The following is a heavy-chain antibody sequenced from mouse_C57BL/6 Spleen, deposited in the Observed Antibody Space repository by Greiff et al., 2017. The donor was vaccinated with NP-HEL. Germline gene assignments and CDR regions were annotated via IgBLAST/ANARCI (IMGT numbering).Heavy chain of an antibody. J-gene: IGHJ4*01. CDR2: IYPSDSET. Sequence: QVQLQQPGAELVRPGSSVKLSCKASGYTFTSYWMDWVKQRPGQGLEWIGNIYPSDSETHYNQKFKDKATLTVDKSSSTAYMQLSSLTSEDSAVYFCARYSHFHYYAVDYWAQGTSVPVSS. V-gene: IGHV1-61*01. D-gene: IGHD2-12*01. CDR3: ARYSHFHYYAVDY. CDR1: GYTFTSYW.